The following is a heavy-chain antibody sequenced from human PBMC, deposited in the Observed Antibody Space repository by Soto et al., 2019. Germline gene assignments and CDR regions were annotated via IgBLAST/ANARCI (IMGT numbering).Heavy chain of an antibody. CDR3: ARDFEY. J-gene: IGHJ4*02. V-gene: IGHV3-74*01. CDR1: GFTFSTFW. Sequence: EVQLVESGGGLVQPGGSLRLSCEASGFTFSTFWMHWVRQAPGKGLVWVSRINSDGSSTNYADSVKGRVTISRDNAKNTLYLQLNSLRPEAMAVYYCARDFEYWGQGTLVTVSS. CDR2: INSDGSST.